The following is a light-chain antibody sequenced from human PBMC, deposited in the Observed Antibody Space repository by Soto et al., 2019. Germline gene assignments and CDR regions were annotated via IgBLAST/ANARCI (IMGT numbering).Light chain of an antibody. V-gene: IGKV3-15*01. CDR3: QQYNKWPLT. CDR1: QSVTSN. Sequence: EIGMTQSPATLSVSPGERATLSCRASQSVTSNLAWYEQRPGQAPRLLIYDTSTRATGIPARISGSGSGTEFTLTISSLQSEDFAVYYCQQYNKWPLTFGGGTRVEIK. CDR2: DTS. J-gene: IGKJ4*01.